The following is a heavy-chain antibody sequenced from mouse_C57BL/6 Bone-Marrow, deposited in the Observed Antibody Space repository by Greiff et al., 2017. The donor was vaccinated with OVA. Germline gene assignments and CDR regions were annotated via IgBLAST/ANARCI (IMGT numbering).Heavy chain of an antibody. CDR3: TSKGIYYDYDEGYYYAVDY. V-gene: IGHV14-4*01. CDR2: IDPENGDT. CDR1: GFNIKDVY. D-gene: IGHD2-4*01. Sequence: VQLQQPGAELVRPGASVKLSCTASGFNIKDVYMHWVKQRPEQGLEWIGWIDPENGDTEYASKFQGKATITADTSANTAYLQVSSLTSEDTAVYYCTSKGIYYDYDEGYYYAVDYWGQGTSVTVSS. J-gene: IGHJ4*01.